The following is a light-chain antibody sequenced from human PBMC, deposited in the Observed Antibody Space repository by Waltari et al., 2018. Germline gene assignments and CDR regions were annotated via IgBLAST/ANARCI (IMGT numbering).Light chain of an antibody. V-gene: IGKV1-6*01. CDR1: QDIRND. CDR2: AAS. Sequence: AIQMTQSPSSLSASVGDRVTIPCRASQDIRNDLGWYQQKPGEAPTLLIYAASNLPSGVPSKFSGSGSGTDFSLTISSLQPEYFATYYCLQDYNYPRTFGQGTKVEIK. CDR3: LQDYNYPRT. J-gene: IGKJ1*01.